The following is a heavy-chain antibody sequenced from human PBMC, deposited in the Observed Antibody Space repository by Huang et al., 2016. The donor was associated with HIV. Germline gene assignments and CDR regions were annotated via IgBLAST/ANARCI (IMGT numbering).Heavy chain of an antibody. J-gene: IGHJ4*02. CDR2: ISKSGGST. CDR3: VRDSSSGLQLRY. V-gene: IGHV3-48*01. CDR1: GYTFSTYS. Sequence: EVQLVESGGGLAQPGGSLRLSCVASGYTFSTYSMNWVRQAQGKGLEWVSYISKSGGSTSYAESVKGRFTVSRDNVKNSLYLQMNRLRVEDTAMYYCVRDSSSGLQLRYWGQGALVIVS. D-gene: IGHD3-22*01.